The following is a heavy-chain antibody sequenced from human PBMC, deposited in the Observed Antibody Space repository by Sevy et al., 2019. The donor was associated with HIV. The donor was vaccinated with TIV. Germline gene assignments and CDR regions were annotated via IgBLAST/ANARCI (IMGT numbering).Heavy chain of an antibody. D-gene: IGHD3-22*01. J-gene: IGHJ4*02. CDR2: IHPDSGGT. CDR1: GYTFTDYY. CDR3: ARDSLYDSSGYYYNFDY. V-gene: IGHV1-2*02. Sequence: ASVKVSCKTSGYTFTDYYMHWVRQAPGQGLEWMGWIHPDSGGTNYAQKFQGRVTMTRDTSISTAYMEVNSLRSDDTAVYYCARDSLYDSSGYYYNFDYWGQGTLVTVSS.